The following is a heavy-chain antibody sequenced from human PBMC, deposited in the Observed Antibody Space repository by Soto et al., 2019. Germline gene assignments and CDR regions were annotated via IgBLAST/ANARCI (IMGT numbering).Heavy chain of an antibody. V-gene: IGHV3-21*01. D-gene: IGHD6-13*01. CDR1: GFTFSSYS. Sequence: GGSLRLSCAASGFTFSSYSMNWVRQAPGKGLEWVSSISSSSSYIYYADSVKGRFTISRDNAKNSLYLQMNSLRAEDTAVYYCARDGRQQLKWFDIWGQGTMVTVSS. CDR3: ARDGRQQLKWFDI. J-gene: IGHJ3*02. CDR2: ISSSSSYI.